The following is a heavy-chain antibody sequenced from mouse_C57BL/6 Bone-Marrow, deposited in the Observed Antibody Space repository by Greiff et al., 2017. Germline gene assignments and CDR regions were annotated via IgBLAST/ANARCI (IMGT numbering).Heavy chain of an antibody. D-gene: IGHD1-1*01. CDR3: ARKHYYYGSSSLYWYFDV. CDR2: IYPGDGDT. V-gene: IGHV1-80*01. CDR1: GYAFSSYW. Sequence: VQLHQSGAELVKPGASVKISCKASGYAFSSYWMNWVKQRPGKGLEWIGQIYPGDGDTNYNGKFKGKATLTADKSSSTAYMQLSSLTSEDSAVYFCARKHYYYGSSSLYWYFDVWGTGTTVTVSS. J-gene: IGHJ1*03.